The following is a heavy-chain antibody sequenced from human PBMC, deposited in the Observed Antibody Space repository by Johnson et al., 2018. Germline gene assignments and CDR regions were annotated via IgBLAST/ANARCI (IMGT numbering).Heavy chain of an antibody. CDR1: GFTFSSYS. J-gene: IGHJ6*02. V-gene: IGHV3-21*01. CDR3: AKHRGPMRYAEDNHYYHAMDF. Sequence: VQLVQSGGGLVKPGGSLRLSCAASGFTFSSYSMNWDRQAPGKGLEWVSSISSSRSYIYYADSVKGRFTISRDNFKNTLYLQMNSVRAEDMAGYCCAKHRGPMRYAEDNHYYHAMDFWGQGTTVTVSS. CDR2: ISSSRSYI. D-gene: IGHD2-2*01.